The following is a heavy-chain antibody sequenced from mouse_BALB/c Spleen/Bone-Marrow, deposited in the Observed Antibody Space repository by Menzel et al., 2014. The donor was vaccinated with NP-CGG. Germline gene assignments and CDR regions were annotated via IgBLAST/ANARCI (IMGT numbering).Heavy chain of an antibody. Sequence: VQFQQIAAELAKPGRLVKMFCKASGYTFTSYRMHWVKQRPGQGLEWIGYINPSTGYTEYNQKFKDKATLTADKSSSTAYMQLSSLTSEDSAVYYCARKVRYDGFDCWGQGTTLTVSS. CDR2: INPSTGYT. CDR3: ARKVRYDGFDC. V-gene: IGHV1-4*01. D-gene: IGHD2-14*01. CDR1: GYTFTSYR. J-gene: IGHJ2*01.